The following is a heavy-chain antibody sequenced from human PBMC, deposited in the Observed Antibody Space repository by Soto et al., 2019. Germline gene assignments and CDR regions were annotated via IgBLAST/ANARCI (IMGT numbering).Heavy chain of an antibody. CDR3: ARDIVATDYYYYGMDV. V-gene: IGHV1-18*04. CDR2: ISAYNGNT. Sequence: ASVKVSCKASGYTFTSYGISWVRQAPGQGLEWMGWISAYNGNTNYAQKLQGRVNMTTDTSTSTAYMELRSLRSDDTAVYYCARDIVATDYYYYGMDVWGKGTTVTVSS. J-gene: IGHJ6*04. D-gene: IGHD5-12*01. CDR1: GYTFTSYG.